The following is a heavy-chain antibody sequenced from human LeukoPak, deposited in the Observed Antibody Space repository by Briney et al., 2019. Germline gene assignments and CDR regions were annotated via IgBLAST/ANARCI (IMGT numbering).Heavy chain of an antibody. CDR2: ISRSGTTI. D-gene: IGHD3-22*01. CDR1: EFTLSDYY. V-gene: IGHV3-11*01. CDR3: ARDKYETSGCFDY. Sequence: PGGSLRLSCAASEFTLSDYYMSWIRQAPGKGLEWVSYISRSGTTIYYADSVKGRFTISRDNAKNSLYLQMNSLRADDTAVYFCARDKYETSGCFDYWDQGALVTVSS. J-gene: IGHJ4*02.